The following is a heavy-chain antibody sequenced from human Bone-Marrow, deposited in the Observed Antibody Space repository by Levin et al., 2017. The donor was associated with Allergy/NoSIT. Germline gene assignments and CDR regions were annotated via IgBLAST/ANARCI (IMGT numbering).Heavy chain of an antibody. Sequence: GESLKISCAVSGFTFSNYAMHWVRQAPGRGLEWVAFISLDGNTQYYADSVKGRCTVSRDNSNNTLHLQMNSLRVEDTAIYFCAKDAYTCSGGSCYFFDYWGQGGLVTVSS. CDR3: AKDAYTCSGGSCYFFDY. CDR1: GFTFSNYA. D-gene: IGHD2-15*01. CDR2: ISLDGNTQ. J-gene: IGHJ4*02. V-gene: IGHV3-30*18.